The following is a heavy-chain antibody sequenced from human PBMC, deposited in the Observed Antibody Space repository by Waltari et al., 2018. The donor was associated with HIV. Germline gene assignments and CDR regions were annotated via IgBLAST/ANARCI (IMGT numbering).Heavy chain of an antibody. Sequence: QVQLVQSGAEVKKPGSSVKVSCKASGGTFSSYAISWVRQAPGQGLEWMGGIIPIFGTANYAQKFQGRVTITADKSTSTAYMELSSLRSEDTAVYYCARGDSYDSVTGYYHPKGYYHMDVWGKGTTVTVSS. CDR1: GGTFSSYA. J-gene: IGHJ6*03. V-gene: IGHV1-69*06. CDR2: IIPIFGTA. D-gene: IGHD3-9*01. CDR3: ARGDSYDSVTGYYHPKGYYHMDV.